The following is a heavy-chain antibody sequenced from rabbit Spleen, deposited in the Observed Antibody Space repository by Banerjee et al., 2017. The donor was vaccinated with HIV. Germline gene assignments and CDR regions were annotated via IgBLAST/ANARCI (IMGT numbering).Heavy chain of an antibody. CDR3: ARDAGTSFSTYGMDL. D-gene: IGHD8-1*01. Sequence: QSLEESGGDLVKPGASPTLTCIASGVSFSGDSYMCWVRQAPGKGLQWIACINAYTGKPVYATWAKGRFTISRTSSTTVTLQMTSLTAADTATYFCARDAGTSFSTYGMDLWGPGTLVTVS. V-gene: IGHV1S40*01. J-gene: IGHJ6*01. CDR2: INAYTGKP. CDR1: GVSFSGDSY.